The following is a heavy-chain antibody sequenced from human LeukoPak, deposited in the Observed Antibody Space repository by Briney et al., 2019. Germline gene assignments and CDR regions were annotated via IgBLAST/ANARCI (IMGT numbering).Heavy chain of an antibody. CDR2: INHSGST. CDR1: GGSFSGYY. J-gene: IGHJ4*02. V-gene: IGHV4-34*01. CDR3: ARTGTQLSDFDY. D-gene: IGHD5-18*01. Sequence: SETLSLTCAVYGGSFSGYYWSWIRQPPGKGLEWIGEINHSGSTNYNPSLKSRVTISVDTSKNQFSLKLSSVTAADTAVYYCARTGTQLSDFDYWGQGTLVTVSS.